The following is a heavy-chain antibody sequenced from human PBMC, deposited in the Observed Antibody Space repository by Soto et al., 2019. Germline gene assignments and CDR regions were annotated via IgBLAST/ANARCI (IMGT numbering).Heavy chain of an antibody. Sequence: SETLSLTCTVSGGSTSSGAYYWGWIRQHSGKGLEWIGYMHYSGSAYYNTSLTTRVTISVDTSMNQFSLKLSSVTAADTAMYYCARYFFDSSGYSNWFDSWGQGTLVTVSS. J-gene: IGHJ5*01. CDR2: MHYSGSA. CDR3: ARYFFDSSGYSNWFDS. CDR1: GGSTSSGAYY. V-gene: IGHV4-31*03. D-gene: IGHD3-22*01.